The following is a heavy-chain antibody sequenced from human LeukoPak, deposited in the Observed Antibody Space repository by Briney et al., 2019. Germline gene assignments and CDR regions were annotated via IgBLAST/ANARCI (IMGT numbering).Heavy chain of an antibody. Sequence: ASVKVSCKASGYTFTSYYMHWVRQAPGQGLEWIGIINPSGGSTSYAQKFQGRVTMTRDTSTSTVYMELSSLRSEDTAVYYCARTRHVATTPYYYYMDVWGKGTTVTISS. D-gene: IGHD5-12*01. CDR2: INPSGGST. J-gene: IGHJ6*03. V-gene: IGHV1-46*01. CDR1: GYTFTSYY. CDR3: ARTRHVATTPYYYYMDV.